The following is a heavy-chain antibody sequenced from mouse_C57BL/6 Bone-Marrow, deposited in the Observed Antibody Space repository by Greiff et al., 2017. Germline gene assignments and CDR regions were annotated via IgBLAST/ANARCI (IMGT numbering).Heavy chain of an antibody. V-gene: IGHV5-15*01. CDR1: GFTFSDYG. D-gene: IGHD2-3*01. CDR2: ISTLAYSI. Sequence: DVKLVESGGGLVQPGGSLKLSCAASGFTFSDYGMAWVRQAPRRGPEWVAFISTLAYSIYYADTVTGRFTISRENAKITLYLELSSLRSEDTAMYYCARRRDYDGYSYAMDDWGQGTSVTVSS. J-gene: IGHJ4*01. CDR3: ARRRDYDGYSYAMDD.